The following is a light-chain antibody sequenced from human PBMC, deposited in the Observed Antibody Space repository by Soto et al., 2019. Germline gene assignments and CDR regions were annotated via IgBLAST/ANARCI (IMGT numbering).Light chain of an antibody. J-gene: IGKJ1*01. V-gene: IGKV3-20*01. CDR3: GQFVSSPPRT. Sequence: EIVLPQSPGTLSLSPGEKATLSCRASQSVGDTFFSWYQQKPGLAPRLLIYGVSNRATGIPDRFSGSGSGTDFILTISRLEPEDFALYYCGQFVSSPPRTFGQGTKVEIK. CDR2: GVS. CDR1: QSVGDTF.